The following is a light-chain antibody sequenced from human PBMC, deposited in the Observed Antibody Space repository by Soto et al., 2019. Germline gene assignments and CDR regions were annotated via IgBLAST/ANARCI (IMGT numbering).Light chain of an antibody. V-gene: IGLV2-14*03. Sequence: QSALTQPASVSGAPGQSITVSCTGTSSDVGGDNFVSWYQQHPGKAPKLMIYDVNHRPSGIPDRFSGSKSGNTASLTISGLQAEDEADYYCNSCTSSNTYVFGTGTKVTVL. CDR1: SSDVGGDNF. J-gene: IGLJ1*01. CDR3: NSCTSSNTYV. CDR2: DVN.